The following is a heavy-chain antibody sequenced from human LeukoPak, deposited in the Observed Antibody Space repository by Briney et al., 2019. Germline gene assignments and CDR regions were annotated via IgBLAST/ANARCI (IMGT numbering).Heavy chain of an antibody. J-gene: IGHJ4*02. CDR2: ISSSSSTI. CDR1: GFTFSSYT. Sequence: GGSLRLSCAASGFTFSSYTMNWVRQAPGKGVEWVSYISSSSSTIYYADSVKGRFTISRDNAKNSLYLQMNSLRAEDTAVYYCARGGFGELFSSDYWGQGTLVTVSS. CDR3: ARGGFGELFSSDY. V-gene: IGHV3-48*01. D-gene: IGHD3-10*01.